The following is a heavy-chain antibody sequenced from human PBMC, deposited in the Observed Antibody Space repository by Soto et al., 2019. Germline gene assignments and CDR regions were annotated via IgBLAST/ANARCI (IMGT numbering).Heavy chain of an antibody. CDR1: GGSISTGDSY. CDR2: IYYDGST. V-gene: IGHV4-30-4*01. CDR3: AREGAASRSYYYGTDV. Sequence: QVQLQESGPGLVKPSQTLSLTCTVSGGSISTGDSYWSWIRQSPGKGLEWIGYIYYDGSTYYNPSLRRRVTISVDTSKNQFSLKLNSVTAADTAVYYCAREGAASRSYYYGTDVWGQGTTVTVSS. J-gene: IGHJ6*02. D-gene: IGHD3-16*01.